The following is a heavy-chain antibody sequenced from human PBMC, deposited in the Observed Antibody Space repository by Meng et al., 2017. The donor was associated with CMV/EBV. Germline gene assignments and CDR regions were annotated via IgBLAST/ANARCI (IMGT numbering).Heavy chain of an antibody. D-gene: IGHD6-25*01. CDR3: AKTGTGSIAADAFDI. Sequence: GESLKISCAASGFTFSSYWMSWVRQAPGKGLEWVANIKQDGSEKYYVDSVKGRFTISRDNAKNSLYLQMNSLRAEDTAVYYCAKTGTGSIAADAFDIWGQGTMVTVSS. J-gene: IGHJ3*02. V-gene: IGHV3-7*01. CDR1: GFTFSSYW. CDR2: IKQDGSEK.